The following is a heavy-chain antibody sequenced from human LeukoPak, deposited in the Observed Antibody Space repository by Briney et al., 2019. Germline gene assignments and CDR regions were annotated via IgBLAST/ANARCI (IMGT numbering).Heavy chain of an antibody. CDR2: ISYDSAIK. V-gene: IGHV3-48*01. J-gene: IGHJ4*02. D-gene: IGHD6-13*01. Sequence: GGSLRLSCAASGFTLSTDSMNWVRQAPGKGLEWISYISYDSAIKYYADSVRGRFTISRDNAKNSLSLQMHSLRAEDTAVYYCAKRGIAPAASFDYWGQGTLVTVSS. CDR1: GFTLSTDS. CDR3: AKRGIAPAASFDY.